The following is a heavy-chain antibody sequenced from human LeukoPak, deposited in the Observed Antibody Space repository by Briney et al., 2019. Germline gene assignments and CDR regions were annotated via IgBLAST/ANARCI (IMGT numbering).Heavy chain of an antibody. CDR1: GFTFSSYA. V-gene: IGHV3-23*01. Sequence: GGSLRLSCAASGFTFSSYAMSWVRQAPGKGLEWVSAISGSGGSTYYADSVKGRFTISRDNAKNSLYLQMNSLRAEDTAVYYCARDGHNRGAAAQDYWGQGTLVTVSS. D-gene: IGHD6-13*01. CDR3: ARDGHNRGAAAQDY. CDR2: ISGSGGST. J-gene: IGHJ4*02.